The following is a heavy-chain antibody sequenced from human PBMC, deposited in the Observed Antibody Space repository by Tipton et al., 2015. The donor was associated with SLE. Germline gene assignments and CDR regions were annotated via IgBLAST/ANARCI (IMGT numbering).Heavy chain of an antibody. J-gene: IGHJ4*02. D-gene: IGHD2-15*01. CDR1: GGSFSGYY. CDR3: ARGCSDESCVDY. Sequence: TLSLTCAVYGGSFSGYYWSWIRQPPGKGLEWIGEINHSGSTNYNPSLKSRVTISVDMSKNQFSLKLTSVTAADTAVYYCARGCSDESCVDYWGQGSLVTVSS. CDR2: INHSGST. V-gene: IGHV4-34*01.